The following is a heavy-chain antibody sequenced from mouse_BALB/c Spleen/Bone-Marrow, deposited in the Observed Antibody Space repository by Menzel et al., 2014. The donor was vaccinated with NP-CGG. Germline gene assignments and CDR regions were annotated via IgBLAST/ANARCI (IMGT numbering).Heavy chain of an antibody. CDR1: GFSLTSYG. CDR3: AREGGYYYGSRVAWFAY. V-gene: IGHV2-9*02. Sequence: VKLVESGPGLVAPSQSLSITCTVSGFSLTSYGVHWVRQPPGKGLEWLGIIWAGGSTNYNSALMSRLSISKDNSKSQVFLKMNSLQTGDTAMYYCAREGGYYYGSRVAWFAYWGQGTLVTVSA. CDR2: IWAGGST. D-gene: IGHD1-1*01. J-gene: IGHJ3*01.